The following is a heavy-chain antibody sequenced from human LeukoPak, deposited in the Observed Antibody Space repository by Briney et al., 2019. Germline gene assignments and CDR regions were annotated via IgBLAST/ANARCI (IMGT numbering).Heavy chain of an antibody. V-gene: IGHV3-74*01. D-gene: IGHD3-10*01. Sequence: RGSLRLSCAASGFTFRSHWMHWVRQAPGKGLVWVSRVNSDGSSTSYAESVKGRFTISRDNSKNTLYLQMNSLRAEDTAVYYCAKDCRLLWFGELLCFDYWGQGTLVTVSS. CDR2: VNSDGSST. J-gene: IGHJ4*02. CDR3: AKDCRLLWFGELLCFDY. CDR1: GFTFRSHW.